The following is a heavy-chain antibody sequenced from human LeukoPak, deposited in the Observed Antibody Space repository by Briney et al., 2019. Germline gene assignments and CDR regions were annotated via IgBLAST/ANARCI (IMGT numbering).Heavy chain of an antibody. J-gene: IGHJ4*02. V-gene: IGHV5-10-1*01. CDR1: RYSFTSYW. CDR3: ATTVTTRSPYYFDY. Sequence: GESLKISCKGSRYSFTSYWISWVRQMPGKGLEWTRRIDPSDSYTNYSPSFQGHVTISADKSISTAYLQWSSLKASDTAMYYCATTVTTRSPYYFDYWGQGTLVTVSS. D-gene: IGHD4-17*01. CDR2: IDPSDSYT.